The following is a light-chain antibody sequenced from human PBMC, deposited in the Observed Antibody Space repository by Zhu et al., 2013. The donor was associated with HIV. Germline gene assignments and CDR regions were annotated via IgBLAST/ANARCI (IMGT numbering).Light chain of an antibody. CDR3: QQYGRSPPNT. J-gene: IGKJ5*01. V-gene: IGKV3-20*01. Sequence: EIVLTQSPGTVSLSPGERATLSCRASQSVSDNYVAWYQQRSGQPPKLLIYGASTRATGIPERFSASGSGTDFILNISRLEPEDFAVYFCQQYGRSPPNTFGQGTRLEIK. CDR2: GAS. CDR1: QSVSDNY.